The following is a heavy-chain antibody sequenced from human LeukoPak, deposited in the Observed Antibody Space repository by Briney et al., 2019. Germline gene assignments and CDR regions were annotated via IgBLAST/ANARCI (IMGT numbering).Heavy chain of an antibody. CDR1: GYTLTELS. J-gene: IGHJ1*01. Sequence: ASVKVSCKVSGYTLTELSMHWVRQAPGKGLEWMGGFDPEDGETIYAQKFQGRVTMTEDTSTDTAYMELSSLRSEDTAVYYCASGIAAAGPAEYFQHWGQGTLVTVSS. V-gene: IGHV1-24*01. CDR2: FDPEDGET. CDR3: ASGIAAAGPAEYFQH. D-gene: IGHD6-13*01.